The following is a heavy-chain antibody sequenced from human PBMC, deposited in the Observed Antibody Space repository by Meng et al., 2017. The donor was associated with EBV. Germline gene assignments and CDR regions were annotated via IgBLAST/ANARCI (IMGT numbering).Heavy chain of an antibody. Sequence: VPLVESGGGVVQPGRSLRLSCAASGFTFSGYGMFWVRQAPGKGPEWVAILPSDGGNTYYSDSVKGRFTISRDNSKKTLYLQMNSLRAEDTAVYYCARDLSGRFDPWGQGTLVTVSS. CDR1: GFTFSGYG. J-gene: IGHJ5*02. CDR3: ARDLSGRFDP. D-gene: IGHD1-26*01. CDR2: LPSDGGNT. V-gene: IGHV3-30*03.